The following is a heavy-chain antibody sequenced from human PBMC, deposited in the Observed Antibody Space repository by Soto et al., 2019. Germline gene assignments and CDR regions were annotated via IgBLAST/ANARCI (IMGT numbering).Heavy chain of an antibody. V-gene: IGHV5-51*01. J-gene: IGHJ5*02. D-gene: IGHD3-10*01. CDR3: AKDASLEFFQSRSKNNWFGP. Sequence: GESLKISCKGSGYSFTTYWIAWVRQMPGKGLEWMGVIFPGDSDTRYSPSFQGQVTISVDKSISTAYLQWNSLKASDTALYYCAKDASLEFFQSRSKNNWFGPWGQGNRVTVAS. CDR2: IFPGDSDT. CDR1: GYSFTTYW.